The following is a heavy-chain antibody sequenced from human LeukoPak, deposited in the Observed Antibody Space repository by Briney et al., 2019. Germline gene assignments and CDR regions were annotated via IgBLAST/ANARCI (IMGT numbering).Heavy chain of an antibody. CDR2: IRNDETEI. J-gene: IGHJ4*02. CDR1: GFPFNAYN. CDR3: AKDGGRYRFDF. V-gene: IGHV3-30*02. D-gene: IGHD3-16*02. Sequence: PGGSLRLSCTAPGFPFNAYNIHWIRQSPGRGLEWVLFIRNDETEIHYADFAKGRFTISRDRTKNSVYLQMNSLRPDDTALYYCAKDGGRYRFDFWGQGTMVTVSS.